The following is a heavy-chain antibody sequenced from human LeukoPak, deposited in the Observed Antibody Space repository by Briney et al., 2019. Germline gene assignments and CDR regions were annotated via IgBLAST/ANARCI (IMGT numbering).Heavy chain of an antibody. CDR2: ISYSGST. CDR3: ATLGTGYGVDY. J-gene: IGHJ4*02. CDR1: SGSISGYC. D-gene: IGHD4/OR15-4a*01. Sequence: SETLSLTCTVSSGSISGYCWSWIRQPPGKGLEWVGYISYSGSTNYNPSLKSRVTISVDTSKNQFSLKLSSVTAADTAVYYCATLGTGYGVDYWGQGTLVTVSS. V-gene: IGHV4-59*12.